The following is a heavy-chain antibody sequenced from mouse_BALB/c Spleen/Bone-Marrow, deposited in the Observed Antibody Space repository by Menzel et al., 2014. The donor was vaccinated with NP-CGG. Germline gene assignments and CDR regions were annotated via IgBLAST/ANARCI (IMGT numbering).Heavy chain of an antibody. CDR3: VRAYNGYVDS. CDR1: GFTFSRYA. Sequence: DVMLVESGGGLVKPGGSLKLSCAASGFTFSRYAMSWVRQSPEKRLEWVAEISSGGTYTYYPDTVTGRFTISRDNAKNTLYLEMSSLRSEDTAMYHCVRAYNGYVDSWGQGTTLTVSS. D-gene: IGHD2-10*01. CDR2: ISSGGTYT. J-gene: IGHJ2*01. V-gene: IGHV5-9-4*01.